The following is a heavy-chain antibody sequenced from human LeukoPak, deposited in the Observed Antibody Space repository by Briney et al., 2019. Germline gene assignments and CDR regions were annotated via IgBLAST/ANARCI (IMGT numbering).Heavy chain of an antibody. V-gene: IGHV4-59*01. Sequence: PSETLSLTCTVSGGSISSYYWSWTRQPPGKGLEWIGYIYYSGSTNYNPSLKSRVTISVDTSKNQFSLKLSSVTAADTAVYYCAGVVEDCSSTSCPYFDYWGQGTLVTVSS. J-gene: IGHJ4*02. D-gene: IGHD2-2*01. CDR1: GGSISSYY. CDR3: AGVVEDCSSTSCPYFDY. CDR2: IYYSGST.